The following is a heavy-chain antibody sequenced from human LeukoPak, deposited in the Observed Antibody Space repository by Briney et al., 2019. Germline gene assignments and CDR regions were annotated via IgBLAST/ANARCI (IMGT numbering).Heavy chain of an antibody. V-gene: IGHV4-30-4*01. J-gene: IGHJ5*02. D-gene: IGHD3-10*01. Sequence: PSETLSLTCTVSGGSISSGDYYWSWIRQPPGKGLEWIGYIYYSGSTYYNPSLKSRVTISVDTSKNQFSLKLSSVTAADTAVYYCARTTMVRGVRWFDPWGQGTLVTVSS. CDR1: GGSISSGDYY. CDR3: ARTTMVRGVRWFDP. CDR2: IYYSGST.